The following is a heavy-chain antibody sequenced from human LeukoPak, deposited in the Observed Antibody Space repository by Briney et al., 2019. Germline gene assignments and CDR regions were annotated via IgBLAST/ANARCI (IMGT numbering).Heavy chain of an antibody. CDR2: IKQDGSEK. J-gene: IGHJ4*02. V-gene: IGHV3-7*01. Sequence: GGSLTLSCATSGFTFSRNWMSWVRQAPGKGLEWVAHIKQDGSEKYYVDSVKGRLTISRDNAKNSLYLQMHSLRAEDTAVYYCARIGSDSSGCLDHWGQGTLVTVSS. CDR1: GFTFSRNW. CDR3: ARIGSDSSGCLDH. D-gene: IGHD3-22*01.